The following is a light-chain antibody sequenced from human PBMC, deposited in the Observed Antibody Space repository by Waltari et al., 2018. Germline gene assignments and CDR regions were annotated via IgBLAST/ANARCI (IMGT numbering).Light chain of an antibody. CDR1: SSDVGGYNY. V-gene: IGLV2-11*01. J-gene: IGLJ2*01. CDR3: CSYAGSYTVV. Sequence: QSALTQPRSVSGSPGQSVTISCTGTSSDVGGYNYVSWYQQHPGKAPKLMIYDVSKRPSGVPVRFSGSKSGNTASLTISGLQAEEEADYYCCSYAGSYTVVFGGGTKLTVL. CDR2: DVS.